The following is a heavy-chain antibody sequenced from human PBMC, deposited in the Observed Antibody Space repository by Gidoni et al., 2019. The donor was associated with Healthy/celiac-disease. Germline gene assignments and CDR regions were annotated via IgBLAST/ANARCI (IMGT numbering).Heavy chain of an antibody. V-gene: IGHV1-8*01. CDR1: GYTFTSYD. CDR3: ARIHRIGIPKSNDY. Sequence: QVQLVQSGAEVKKPGASVTVSCKASGYTFTSYDINWVRQATGQGLEWMGWMNPNSGNTGYAQKFQGRVTMTRNTSISTAYMELSSLRSEDTAVYYCARIHRIGIPKSNDYWGQGTLVTVSS. J-gene: IGHJ4*02. D-gene: IGHD3-16*02. CDR2: MNPNSGNT.